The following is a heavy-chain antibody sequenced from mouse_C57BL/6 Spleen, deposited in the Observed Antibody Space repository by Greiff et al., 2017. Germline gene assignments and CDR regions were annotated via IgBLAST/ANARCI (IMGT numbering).Heavy chain of an antibody. CDR3: ARSYLQVLYGAMDY. CDR2: INPNYGTT. Sequence: EVQLQQSGPELVKPGASVKISCKASGYSFTDYNMNWVKQSNGKSLEWIGVINPNYGTTSYNQKFKGKATLTVAQSSSTAYMQLNSLTSEDSAVYYCARSYLQVLYGAMDYWGQGTSVTVSS. CDR1: GYSFTDYN. J-gene: IGHJ4*01. D-gene: IGHD2-12*01. V-gene: IGHV1-39*01.